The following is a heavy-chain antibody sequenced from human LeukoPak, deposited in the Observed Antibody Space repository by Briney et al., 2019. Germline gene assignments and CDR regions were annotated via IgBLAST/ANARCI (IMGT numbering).Heavy chain of an antibody. Sequence: GGSLRLSCAASGFTFSSYSMNWVRQAPGKGPEWLSYISGISGTIWYADSVRGRFTISRDNGKNSLYLQMNSLRDEDTAVYYCARDVWYSFDSWGQGTLVTVSS. CDR2: ISGISGTI. CDR3: ARDVWYSFDS. D-gene: IGHD2-8*02. CDR1: GFTFSSYS. V-gene: IGHV3-48*02. J-gene: IGHJ4*02.